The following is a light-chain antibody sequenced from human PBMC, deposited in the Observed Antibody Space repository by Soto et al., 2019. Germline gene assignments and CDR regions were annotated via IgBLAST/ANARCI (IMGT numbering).Light chain of an antibody. CDR1: TSNIGAYNY. CDR3: SSYGGRNNFVV. CDR2: EVT. Sequence: QSALTQPPSASGSPGQSVTISCTGSTSNIGAYNYVSWYQQHPGKAPKLMIFEVTKRPSGVPDRFSGSKSGNTASLTVSGFHTDDEAIYYCSSYGGRNNFVVFGGGTKLTVL. J-gene: IGLJ2*01. V-gene: IGLV2-8*01.